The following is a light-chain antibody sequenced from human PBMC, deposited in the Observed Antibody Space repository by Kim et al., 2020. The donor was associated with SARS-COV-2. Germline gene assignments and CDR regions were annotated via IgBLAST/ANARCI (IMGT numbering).Light chain of an antibody. J-gene: IGKJ4*01. CDR3: QQYGYSLS. CDR1: QSISSW. Sequence: DIQMTQSPSTLSASVGDRVTITCRASQSISSWLAWYQQKPGKAPKLLIYDASSLESGVPSRFSGSGSGTEFTLTISSLQPDDFAVYYCQQYGYSLSFGGGTKVDIK. CDR2: DAS. V-gene: IGKV1-5*01.